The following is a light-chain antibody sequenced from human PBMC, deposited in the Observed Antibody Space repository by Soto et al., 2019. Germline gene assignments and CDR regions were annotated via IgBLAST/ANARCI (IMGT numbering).Light chain of an antibody. V-gene: IGLV6-57*02. CDR3: QSYDSSNVV. CDR2: EDN. Sequence: NFMLTQPHSVSVSPGKKVTIYCTGSSGSIASNYVQWYQQRPGSAPTTVIYEDNQRPSGVPDRFSGSIDSSSNSASLTISGLKTEDEADYYCQSYDSSNVVFGGGTKLTVL. J-gene: IGLJ2*01. CDR1: SGSIASNY.